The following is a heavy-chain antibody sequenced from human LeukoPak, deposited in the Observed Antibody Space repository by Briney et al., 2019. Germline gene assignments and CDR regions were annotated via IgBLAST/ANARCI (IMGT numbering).Heavy chain of an antibody. V-gene: IGHV4-61*05. J-gene: IGHJ4*02. CDR3: ARGDSGWYFAWGY. D-gene: IGHD6-19*01. Sequence: SETLSLTCTVSGGSISSSSYYWGWIRQPPGKGLEWIGYIYYSGSTNYNPSLKSRVTISVDTSKNQFSLKLSSVTAADTAVYYCARGDSGWYFAWGYWGQGTLVTVSS. CDR1: GGSISSSSYY. CDR2: IYYSGST.